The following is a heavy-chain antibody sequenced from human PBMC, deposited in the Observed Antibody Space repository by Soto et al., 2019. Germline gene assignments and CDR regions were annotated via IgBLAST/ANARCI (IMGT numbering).Heavy chain of an antibody. CDR2: ISYDGSNK. V-gene: IGHV3-30*18. CDR1: GFTFSSYG. Sequence: GGSLRLSCAASGFTFSSYGMHWVRQAPGKGLEWVAVISYDGSNKYYADSVKGRFTISRDNSKNTLYLQMNSLRAEDTAVYYRAKDREWELHTIADYWGQGTLVTVSS. J-gene: IGHJ4*02. D-gene: IGHD1-26*01. CDR3: AKDREWELHTIADY.